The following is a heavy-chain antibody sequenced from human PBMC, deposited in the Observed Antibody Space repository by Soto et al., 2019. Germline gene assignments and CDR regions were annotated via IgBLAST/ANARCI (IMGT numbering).Heavy chain of an antibody. CDR3: ARGYCNSPNCYGRDWFDP. V-gene: IGHV1-18*01. D-gene: IGHD2-2*01. CDR2: FSTYNGDT. Sequence: QGQLVQSGAEVKKPGASVKVSCKASGYTFTTYGINWVRQAPGLGLEWMGWFSTYNGDTKYAQKLQGRVTMTTDTSTNTANMELRSLRSDDTAVYFCARGYCNSPNCYGRDWFDPWGQGTLVTVSP. J-gene: IGHJ5*02. CDR1: GYTFTTYG.